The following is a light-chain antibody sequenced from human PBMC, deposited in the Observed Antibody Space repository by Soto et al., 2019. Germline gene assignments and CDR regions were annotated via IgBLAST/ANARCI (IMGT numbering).Light chain of an antibody. J-gene: IGLJ3*02. Sequence: QSVLTQPPSVSGAPGQRGTISCIVAGYDVHWYQQLPGTAPKVLIYGNNNRPSGVPDRLSGSKSGTSASLAITGLQAEDEADYYCQSYDSSLSGGVFGGGTKLTVL. CDR1: VAGYD. CDR3: QSYDSSLSGGV. V-gene: IGLV1-40*01. CDR2: GNN.